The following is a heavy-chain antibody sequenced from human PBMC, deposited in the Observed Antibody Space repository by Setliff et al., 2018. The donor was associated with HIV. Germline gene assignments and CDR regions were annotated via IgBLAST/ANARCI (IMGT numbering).Heavy chain of an antibody. CDR3: ARAAGGSGSHNRHYYYYYYMDV. Sequence: SETLSLTCAVYGGSFSGYYWSWIRQPPGKGLEWIGETNHSGSTNYNPSLKSRVTISVDTSKNQFSLKLSSVTAADTAVYYCARAAGGSGSHNRHYYYYYYMDVWGRGTTVTVSS. J-gene: IGHJ6*03. CDR2: TNHSGST. D-gene: IGHD3-10*01. V-gene: IGHV4-34*01. CDR1: GGSFSGYY.